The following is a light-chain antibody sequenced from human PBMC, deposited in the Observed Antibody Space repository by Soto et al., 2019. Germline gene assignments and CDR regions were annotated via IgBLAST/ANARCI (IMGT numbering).Light chain of an antibody. Sequence: EIVMTQSPGTLSVSPGERATLSCRASQSVTTNLAWYQQKPGQAPRLLIYGASIRATGIPDRFSGSGSGTEFTLTISSLQSEDFAVYHCQQYSNWPLITFGQGTRLEIK. CDR3: QQYSNWPLIT. CDR2: GAS. CDR1: QSVTTN. V-gene: IGKV3-15*01. J-gene: IGKJ5*01.